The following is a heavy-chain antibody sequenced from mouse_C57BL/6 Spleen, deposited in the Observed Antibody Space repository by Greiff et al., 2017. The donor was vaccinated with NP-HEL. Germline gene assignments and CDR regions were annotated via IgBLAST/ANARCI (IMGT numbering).Heavy chain of an antibody. Sequence: QVQLQQPGAELVKPGASVKMSCKASGYTFTSYWITWVKQRPGQGLEWIGDIYPGSGSTNYNEKFKSKATLTVDTSSSPAYMQLSSLTSEDSAVYYCARGDRWYFDVWGTGTTVTVSS. CDR1: GYTFTSYW. CDR2: IYPGSGST. J-gene: IGHJ1*03. CDR3: ARGDRWYFDV. V-gene: IGHV1-55*01.